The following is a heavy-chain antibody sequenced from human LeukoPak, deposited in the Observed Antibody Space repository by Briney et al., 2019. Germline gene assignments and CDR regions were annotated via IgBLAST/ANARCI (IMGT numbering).Heavy chain of an antibody. V-gene: IGHV1-46*01. J-gene: IGHJ4*02. CDR3: ARMAMDPAMVTNFFDL. CDR1: AYTFTDYY. Sequence: VASVTVSFTASAYTFTDYYMYWVRQAPGQGPECMGVIHPSGGGTTYAQKFQGRVTLTKDTATSTVYIELSSLRSDDTAVYYCARMAMDPAMVTNFFDLWGQGTLLIVSA. D-gene: IGHD5-18*01. CDR2: IHPSGGGT.